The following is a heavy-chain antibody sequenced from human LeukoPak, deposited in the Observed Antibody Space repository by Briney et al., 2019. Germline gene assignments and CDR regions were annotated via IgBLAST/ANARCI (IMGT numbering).Heavy chain of an antibody. Sequence: VGSLRLSCAASGFTFSRYWMYWVRQAPGKGLVWVSRINSDGSTPSSAGSVKGRFTIFRDNAKNTLYLQMNSLRAEDTAVYYCTRYISGAGDYWGQGTLVTVSS. V-gene: IGHV3-74*01. J-gene: IGHJ4*02. CDR1: GFTFSRYW. CDR2: INSDGSTP. CDR3: TRYISGAGDY. D-gene: IGHD6-13*01.